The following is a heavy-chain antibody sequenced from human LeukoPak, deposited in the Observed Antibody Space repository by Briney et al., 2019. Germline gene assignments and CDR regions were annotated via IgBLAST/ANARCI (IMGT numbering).Heavy chain of an antibody. CDR1: GSISSYY. CDR2: IYTSGST. J-gene: IGHJ6*03. Sequence: SETLSLTCTVSGSISSYYWSWIRPPPGKGLEWIGYIYTSGSTNYNPSLKSRVTISVDTSKNQFSLKLSSVTAADTAVYYCARGSVANYYYYYMDVWGKGTTVTVSS. D-gene: IGHD2-21*01. V-gene: IGHV4-4*09. CDR3: ARGSVANYYYYYMDV.